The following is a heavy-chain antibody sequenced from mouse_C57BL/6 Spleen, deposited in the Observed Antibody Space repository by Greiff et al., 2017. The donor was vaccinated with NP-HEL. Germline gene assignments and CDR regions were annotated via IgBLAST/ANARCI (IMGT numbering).Heavy chain of an antibody. CDR3: GGRAMDY. V-gene: IGHV1-81*01. CDR2: IYPRSGNT. D-gene: IGHD3-3*01. CDR1: GYTFTSYG. Sequence: QVLVMQSGAELARPGASVKLSCKASGYTFTSYGISWVQQRTGQGLEWIGEIYPRSGNTYYNEKFKGKATLTADKSSSTAYMELRGLTSEDSAVYRCGGRAMDYWGQGTSVTVSS. J-gene: IGHJ4*01.